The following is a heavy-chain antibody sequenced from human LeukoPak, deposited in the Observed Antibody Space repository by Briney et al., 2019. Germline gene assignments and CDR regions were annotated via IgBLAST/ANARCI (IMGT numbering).Heavy chain of an antibody. Sequence: PSETLSLTCTVSGDSISSSYWSWIRQPPGKGLEWIGYIYYSGSTNYNPSLRSRVTISVDRSKNQFSLKLSSVTAADTAEYYCARGDYSNYSYYYGMDVWGQGTTVTVSS. CDR3: ARGDYSNYSYYYGMDV. V-gene: IGHV4-59*12. J-gene: IGHJ6*02. CDR2: IYYSGST. CDR1: GDSISSSY. D-gene: IGHD4-4*01.